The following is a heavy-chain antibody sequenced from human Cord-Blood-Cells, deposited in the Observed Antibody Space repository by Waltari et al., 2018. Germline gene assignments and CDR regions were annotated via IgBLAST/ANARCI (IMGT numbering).Heavy chain of an antibody. Sequence: EVQLVESGGGLVQPGGSLRLSCAASGFTFSSYAMSWVRQAPGKGLEWVSAISGSGGSTYYADSVKGRFTISRDNSKNTLYLQMNSLRAEDTAVYYCANRRVGAARGYYYGMDVWGQGTTVTVSS. V-gene: IGHV3-23*04. CDR1: GFTFSSYA. CDR2: ISGSGGST. J-gene: IGHJ6*02. CDR3: ANRRVGAARGYYYGMDV. D-gene: IGHD2-15*01.